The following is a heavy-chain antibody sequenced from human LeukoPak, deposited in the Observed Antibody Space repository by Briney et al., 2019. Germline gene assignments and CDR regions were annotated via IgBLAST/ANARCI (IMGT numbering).Heavy chain of an antibody. V-gene: IGHV1-18*01. J-gene: IGHJ2*01. D-gene: IGHD4-23*01. CDR1: GHTFTSYG. CDR3: ARCYGGNAWYLDL. Sequence: ASVKVPCKASGHTFTSYGFSWVRQAPGQGLEWMGWISAYNGDTKYAESLQGRVTWTTDTYTSTAYMELRSLTSDDTAVYYCARCYGGNAWYLDLWGRGTLVTVSS. CDR2: ISAYNGDT.